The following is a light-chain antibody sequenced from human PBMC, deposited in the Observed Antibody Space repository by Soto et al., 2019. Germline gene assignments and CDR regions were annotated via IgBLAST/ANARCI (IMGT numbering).Light chain of an antibody. CDR2: KTS. Sequence: DTQITQSPATLSASLVDRVTITCRASQSIGSWLAWYQQKPGKAPKLLIYKTSILENGVPSRFSGSGSGTEFTLSISSLQTDDFATYYCHQYNSYWTFGQGTKVDI. CDR3: HQYNSYWT. CDR1: QSIGSW. V-gene: IGKV1-5*03. J-gene: IGKJ1*01.